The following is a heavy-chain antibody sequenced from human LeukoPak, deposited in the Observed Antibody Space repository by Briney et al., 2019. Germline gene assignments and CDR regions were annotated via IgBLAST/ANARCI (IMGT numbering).Heavy chain of an antibody. Sequence: GASLQISCKGSGSSFTSYWIGWVRQLPGKGLEWMGIIYPGNSDTRYSPSFQGQVTISADKSISTAYLQWSSLKASDTAMYYCARQDGSGWYYFDYWGQGTLVTVSS. V-gene: IGHV5-51*01. D-gene: IGHD6-19*01. J-gene: IGHJ4*02. CDR3: ARQDGSGWYYFDY. CDR1: GSSFTSYW. CDR2: IYPGNSDT.